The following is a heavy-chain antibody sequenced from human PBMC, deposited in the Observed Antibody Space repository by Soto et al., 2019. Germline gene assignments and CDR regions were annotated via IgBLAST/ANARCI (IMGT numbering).Heavy chain of an antibody. J-gene: IGHJ6*02. CDR3: AGDRGGYLPYYYYGMDV. CDR2: IYYSGST. Sequence: PSETLFLTCTVSGGSISSYYWSWIRQPPGKGLEWIGYIYYSGSTNYNPSLKSRVTISVDTSKNQFSLKLSSVTAADTAVYYCAGDRGGYLPYYYYGMDVWGQGTTVTV. D-gene: IGHD3-10*01. CDR1: GGSISSYY. V-gene: IGHV4-59*01.